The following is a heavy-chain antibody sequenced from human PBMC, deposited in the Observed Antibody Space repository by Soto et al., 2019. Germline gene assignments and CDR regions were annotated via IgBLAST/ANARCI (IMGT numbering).Heavy chain of an antibody. CDR1: GFTFSQYW. CDR3: AYTTTLNGN. V-gene: IGHV3-7*01. D-gene: IGHD2-2*02. J-gene: IGHJ4*02. Sequence: EVHLVESGGGLVQPGGSLRLSCAGSGFTFSQYWMNWVRQAPGKGLEWVANIKQDGSEKHYVDSVKGRFTISRDNAKSSMFLQMNSLRAEDTAVYYCAYTTTLNGNWGQGTLVTVSS. CDR2: IKQDGSEK.